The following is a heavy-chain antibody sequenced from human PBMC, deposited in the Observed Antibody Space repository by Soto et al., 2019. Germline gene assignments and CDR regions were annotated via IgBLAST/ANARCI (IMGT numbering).Heavy chain of an antibody. V-gene: IGHV4-34*01. CDR1: GGSFSGYY. Sequence: PSETLSLTCAVYGGSFSGYYWSWIRQPPGKGLEWIGEINHSGSTNYNPSLKSRVTISVDTSKNQFSLKLSSVTAADTAVYYCARGRRVAGTYDYYYYMDVWGKGTTVTVS. CDR2: INHSGST. D-gene: IGHD6-19*01. J-gene: IGHJ6*03. CDR3: ARGRRVAGTYDYYYYMDV.